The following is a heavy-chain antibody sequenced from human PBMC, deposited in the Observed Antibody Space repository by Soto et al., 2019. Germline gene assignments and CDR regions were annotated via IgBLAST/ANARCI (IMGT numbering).Heavy chain of an antibody. CDR3: ARVPGRYYGSGSYSLRWLDP. Sequence: PSETLSLTCAVYGGSFSGYYWSWIRQPPGKGLEWIGEINHSGSTNYNPSLKSRVTISVDTSKNQFSLKLSSVTAADTAVYYCARVPGRYYGSGSYSLRWLDPWGQGTLVTVSS. CDR2: INHSGST. V-gene: IGHV4-34*01. D-gene: IGHD3-10*01. J-gene: IGHJ5*02. CDR1: GGSFSGYY.